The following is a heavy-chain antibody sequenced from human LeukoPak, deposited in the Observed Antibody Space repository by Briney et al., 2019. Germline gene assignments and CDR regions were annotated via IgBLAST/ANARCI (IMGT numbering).Heavy chain of an antibody. CDR2: ISAYNGNT. Sequence: ASVKVSCKASGGTFSSYAISWVRQAPGQGLEWMGWISAYNGNTNYAQKLQGRVTMTTDTSTSTAYMELRSLRSDDTAVYYCAREAAAGTNYYYYYYMDVWGKGTTVTVSS. CDR3: AREAAAGTNYYYYYYMDV. J-gene: IGHJ6*03. CDR1: GGTFSSYA. D-gene: IGHD6-13*01. V-gene: IGHV1-18*01.